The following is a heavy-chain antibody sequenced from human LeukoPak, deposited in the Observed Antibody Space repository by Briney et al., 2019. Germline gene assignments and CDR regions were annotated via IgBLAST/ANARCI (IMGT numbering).Heavy chain of an antibody. V-gene: IGHV1-18*01. J-gene: IGHJ6*02. CDR1: GYTFTSYG. CDR2: ISAYNGNT. CDR3: ARTLYGMDV. Sequence: GASVTVSCTASGYTFTSYGISWVRQAPGQGLEWMGWISAYNGNTKFVQKLQGRVNMTTDTSTSTAYMELRSLRSDDTAVYYCARTLYGMDVWGQGTTVTVSS.